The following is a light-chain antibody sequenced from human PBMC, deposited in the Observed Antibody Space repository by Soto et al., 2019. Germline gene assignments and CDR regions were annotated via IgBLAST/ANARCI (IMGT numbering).Light chain of an antibody. CDR1: QSISNS. CDR3: QQYNSYPL. Sequence: EIQMTQSPSTLSASVGDRVTITCRASQSISNSLAWYQQKPGKAPKLLIYDASGLQSGVPSRFSGSGSGTDFTLTISSLQPDDFATYYCQQYNSYPLFGPGTKVDIK. V-gene: IGKV1-5*01. J-gene: IGKJ3*01. CDR2: DAS.